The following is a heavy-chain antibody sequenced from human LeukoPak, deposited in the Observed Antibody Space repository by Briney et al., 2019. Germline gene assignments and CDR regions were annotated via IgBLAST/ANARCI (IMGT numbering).Heavy chain of an antibody. Sequence: SETLSLTCAVYGGSFSGYYWSWIRQPPGKGLEWIGEINHSGSTNYNPSLKSRVTISVETSKNQFSLKLSSVTAADTAVYYCARHRPGYSGYLVYWGQGALVTVSS. CDR3: ARHRPGYSGYLVY. CDR1: GGSFSGYY. D-gene: IGHD5-12*01. J-gene: IGHJ4*02. V-gene: IGHV4-34*01. CDR2: INHSGST.